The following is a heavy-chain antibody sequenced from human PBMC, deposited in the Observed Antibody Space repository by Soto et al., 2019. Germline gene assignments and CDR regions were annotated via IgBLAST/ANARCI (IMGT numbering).Heavy chain of an antibody. J-gene: IGHJ5*02. CDR3: ASSRGRLSGVVMWFDP. V-gene: IGHV4-31*03. D-gene: IGHD3-3*01. Sequence: QVQLQESGPGLVKPSQTLSLTCTVSGGSISSGGYYWSWIRQHPGKGLEWIGYIYYSGSTYYNPSLNSRVTISVDTSKNQFSLKLSSVTAADTAVHYIASSRGRLSGVVMWFDPWGQGTLVTVSS. CDR1: GGSISSGGYY. CDR2: IYYSGST.